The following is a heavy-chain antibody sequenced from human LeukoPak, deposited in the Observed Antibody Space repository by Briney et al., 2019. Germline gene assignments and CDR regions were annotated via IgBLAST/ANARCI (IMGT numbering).Heavy chain of an antibody. CDR1: GFTFRRYG. Sequence: GGSLRLSCAASGFTFRRYGMNWVRQAPGKGLEWVSYITSSGSTIYYADSVKGRFTISRDNAKTSLYLQMNSLRAEDTAVYYCASEFLVGATFDYWGQGTLVTVSS. CDR2: ITSSGSTI. V-gene: IGHV3-48*03. D-gene: IGHD1-26*01. CDR3: ASEFLVGATFDY. J-gene: IGHJ4*02.